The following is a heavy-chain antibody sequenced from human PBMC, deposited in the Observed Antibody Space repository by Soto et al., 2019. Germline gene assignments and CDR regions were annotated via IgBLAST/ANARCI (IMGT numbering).Heavy chain of an antibody. CDR3: ARGYCSSTICYIWDNWFDP. CDR1: GDSISSSKW. D-gene: IGHD2-2*02. CDR2: IYHSGST. Sequence: SETLSLTCAVSGDSISSSKWWSWVRQPPGKGGEGIGEIYHSGSTNYNPSLKSRVIISVDKSKNQFSLKLNSVTAADTAVYYCARGYCSSTICYIWDNWFDPWGQGTLVTVSS. V-gene: IGHV4-4*02. J-gene: IGHJ5*02.